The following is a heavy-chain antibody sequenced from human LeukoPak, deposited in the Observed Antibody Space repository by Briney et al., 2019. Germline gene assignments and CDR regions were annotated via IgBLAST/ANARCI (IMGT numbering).Heavy chain of an antibody. V-gene: IGHV4-4*07. CDR3: ARESGTERYFDY. D-gene: IGHD1-26*01. J-gene: IGHJ4*02. Sequence: SETLSLTCTVSGGSLSSYFWSWIRQPAGKGLEWIGRIYTSGTTNYNPSLKSRVSVSVDTSKNQFSLKLSSVTAADTAVYYCARESGTERYFDYWGQGTLVTVSS. CDR2: IYTSGTT. CDR1: GGSLSSYF.